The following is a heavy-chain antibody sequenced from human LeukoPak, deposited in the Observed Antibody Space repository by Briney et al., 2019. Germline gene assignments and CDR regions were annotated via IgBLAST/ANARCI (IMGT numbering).Heavy chain of an antibody. J-gene: IGHJ6*02. Sequence: GGSLRLSCAASGFTFSSYGMHWVRQAPGKGLEWVAVIWYDGSNKYYADSVKGRFTISRDNSKNTLYLQMNSLRAEDTAVYYCARDPTLYSSSWAYYYGMDVWGQGTTVTVSS. CDR3: ARDPTLYSSSWAYYYGMDV. D-gene: IGHD6-13*01. CDR1: GFTFSSYG. CDR2: IWYDGSNK. V-gene: IGHV3-33*01.